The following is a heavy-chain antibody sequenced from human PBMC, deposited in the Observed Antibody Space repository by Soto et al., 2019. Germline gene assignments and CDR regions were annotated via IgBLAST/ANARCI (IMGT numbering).Heavy chain of an antibody. CDR3: ARQAKIGDRSQFYFDS. J-gene: IGHJ4*02. Sequence: SLRVSCAGSGFTFSFYAMHWVRQAPGKGLEWVAVISYNGRNKHYVDSVKGRFTISRDNSQDTLYLQMDSLRPDDTAVYYCARQAKIGDRSQFYFDSWGQGTLVTVSS. D-gene: IGHD3-16*01. CDR2: ISYNGRNK. CDR1: GFTFSFYA. V-gene: IGHV3-30*04.